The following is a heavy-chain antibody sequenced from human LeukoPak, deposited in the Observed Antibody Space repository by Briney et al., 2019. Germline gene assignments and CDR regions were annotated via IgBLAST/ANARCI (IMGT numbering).Heavy chain of an antibody. D-gene: IGHD4-17*01. J-gene: IGHJ4*02. Sequence: GALRLSCAASGFTFSSYAMSWVRQAPGKGLEWVSAISGSGGSTYYADSVKGRFTISRDNSKNTLYLQMNSLRAEDTAVYYCAKDFDYTVTAHDYWGQGTQVTVSS. CDR1: GFTFSSYA. CDR3: AKDFDYTVTAHDY. CDR2: ISGSGGST. V-gene: IGHV3-23*01.